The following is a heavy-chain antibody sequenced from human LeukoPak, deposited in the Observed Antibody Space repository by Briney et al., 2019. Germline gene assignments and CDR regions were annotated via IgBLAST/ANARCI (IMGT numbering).Heavy chain of an antibody. CDR1: GASMSVDY. J-gene: IGHJ4*02. Sequence: SETLSLPCTVSGASMSVDYWKWIRQPAGKGLEWIGRISGSGATDYNPALLSRVTVSVDPSNNRFSLNLNSVTAADTAVYYCARKVRRGQFDSWGQGTLVTVSS. V-gene: IGHV4-4*07. CDR2: ISGSGAT. D-gene: IGHD3-10*01. CDR3: ARKVRRGQFDS.